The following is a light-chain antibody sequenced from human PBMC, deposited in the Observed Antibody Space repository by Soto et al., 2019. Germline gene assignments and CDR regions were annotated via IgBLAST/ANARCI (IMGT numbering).Light chain of an antibody. Sequence: DIQMTQSPSTLSASVGDRVTITCRASQSISSWLAWYQQKPGKAPKLLIYKASSLESGVPSRFRGSGSGTEFTLTISSLPPDDSATYYCQQCNSYSRTFGQGTTVEIK. J-gene: IGKJ1*01. CDR1: QSISSW. CDR2: KAS. CDR3: QQCNSYSRT. V-gene: IGKV1-5*03.